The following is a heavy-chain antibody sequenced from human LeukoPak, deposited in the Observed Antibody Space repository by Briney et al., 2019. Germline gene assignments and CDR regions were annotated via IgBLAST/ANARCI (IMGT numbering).Heavy chain of an antibody. CDR3: ARDRCSGGSCYPPVGYYGMDV. V-gene: IGHV1-18*01. Sequence: ASVKVSCKASGYTFTSYGISWVRQAPGQGLEWMGWISAYNGNTNYAQKLQGRVTITADESTSTAYMELSSLRSEDTAVYYCARDRCSGGSCYPPVGYYGMDVWGQGTTVTVSS. J-gene: IGHJ6*02. D-gene: IGHD2-15*01. CDR1: GYTFTSYG. CDR2: ISAYNGNT.